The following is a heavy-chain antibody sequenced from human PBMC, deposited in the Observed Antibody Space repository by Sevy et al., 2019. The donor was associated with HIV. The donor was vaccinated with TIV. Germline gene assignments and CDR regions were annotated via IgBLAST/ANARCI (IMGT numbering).Heavy chain of an antibody. V-gene: IGHV3-33*08. J-gene: IGHJ4*02. Sequence: GGSLRLSCAASGFTFSDSGMHWVRQAPGKGLEWVAAIWYDGSNKNYGDSVRGRFTISRDNSQNTLYLQMSSLRTEDTAIYYCASGCRYTNLANRLHIDSWGQGTLVTVSS. D-gene: IGHD1-20*01. CDR2: IWYDGSNK. CDR3: ASGCRYTNLANRLHIDS. CDR1: GFTFSDSG.